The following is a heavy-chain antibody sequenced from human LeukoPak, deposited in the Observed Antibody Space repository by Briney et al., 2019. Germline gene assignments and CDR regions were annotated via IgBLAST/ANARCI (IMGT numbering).Heavy chain of an antibody. CDR2: ISGSSSTT. CDR1: GFTFSSYS. CDR3: ARDVSSLGY. Sequence: GGSLRLSCAASGFTFSSYSMNWVRQAPRKGLEWVSYISGSSSTTYYADSVKGQFTISRDNAKKSLYLQMNSLRAEDTAVYYCARDVSSLGYWGQGTLVTVSS. J-gene: IGHJ4*02. V-gene: IGHV3-48*01. D-gene: IGHD6-6*01.